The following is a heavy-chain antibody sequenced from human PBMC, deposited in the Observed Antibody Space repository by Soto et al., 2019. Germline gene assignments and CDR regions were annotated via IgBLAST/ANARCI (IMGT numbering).Heavy chain of an antibody. CDR1: GGSISSYY. CDR2: IYYSGST. Sequence: SETLSLTCTVSGGSISSYYWSWIRQPPGKGLEWIGYIYYSGSTNYNPSLKSRVTISVDTSKNQFSLKLSSVTAADTAVYYCARVTTMVRGVIVTSLLDPWGQGTLVTVSS. CDR3: ARVTTMVRGVIVTSLLDP. D-gene: IGHD3-10*01. V-gene: IGHV4-59*01. J-gene: IGHJ5*02.